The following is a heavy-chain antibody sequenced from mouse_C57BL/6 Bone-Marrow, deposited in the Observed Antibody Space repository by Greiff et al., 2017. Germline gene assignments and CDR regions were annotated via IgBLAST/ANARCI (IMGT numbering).Heavy chain of an antibody. CDR2: INPYNGGT. D-gene: IGHD2-3*01. Sequence: EVQLQQSGPVLVKPGASVKMSCKASGYTFTDYYMNWVKQSHGKSLEWIGVINPYNGGTSYNQKFKGKATLTVDKSSSTAYMELNSLTSEDSAVYYCARERGWILLRDYWGQGTTLTVSS. V-gene: IGHV1-19*01. J-gene: IGHJ2*01. CDR1: GYTFTDYY. CDR3: ARERGWILLRDY.